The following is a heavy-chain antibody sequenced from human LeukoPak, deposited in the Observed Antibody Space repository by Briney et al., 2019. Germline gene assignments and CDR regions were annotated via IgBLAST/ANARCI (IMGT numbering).Heavy chain of an antibody. CDR1: GFTVSSNY. D-gene: IGHD6-19*01. CDR3: AREGYSSGWSFDY. CDR2: IYDGGTT. J-gene: IGHJ4*02. Sequence: GSLRLSCAASGFTVSSNYMSWVRQAPGKGLEWVSVIYDGGTTYYADSVKGRFTISRDNSKNTLYLQMNSLRAEDTAVYYCAREGYSSGWSFDYWGQGTLVTVSS. V-gene: IGHV3-66*02.